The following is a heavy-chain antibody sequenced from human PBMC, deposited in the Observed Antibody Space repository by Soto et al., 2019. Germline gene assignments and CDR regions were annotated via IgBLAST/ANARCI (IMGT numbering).Heavy chain of an antibody. D-gene: IGHD6-13*01. V-gene: IGHV4-59*08. CDR1: GGSISSYY. CDR2: IYYSGST. CDR3: ARRVAAAGTGVVWFDP. J-gene: IGHJ5*02. Sequence: QVQLQESGPGLVKPSETLSLTCTVSGGSISSYYWSWIRQPPGKGLEWIGYIYYSGSTNYNPSLKSRVTISVDTSTNQFSLKLSSVTAADTAVYYGARRVAAAGTGVVWFDPWGQGTLVTVSS.